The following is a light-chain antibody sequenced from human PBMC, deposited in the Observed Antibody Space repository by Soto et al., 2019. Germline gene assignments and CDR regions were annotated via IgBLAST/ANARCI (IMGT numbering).Light chain of an antibody. Sequence: DIEMTHSPATLSLSALEIVTLSCSASQSISSYLIWYQQKPGKAPTLLIYDASTMQTGVPPRFSGSGSGTDYTLTISSLQPEDFAAYYCQQNRSTPLWTFGQGTKVDIK. J-gene: IGKJ1*01. CDR3: QQNRSTPLWT. CDR1: QSISSY. CDR2: DAS. V-gene: IGKV1-39*01.